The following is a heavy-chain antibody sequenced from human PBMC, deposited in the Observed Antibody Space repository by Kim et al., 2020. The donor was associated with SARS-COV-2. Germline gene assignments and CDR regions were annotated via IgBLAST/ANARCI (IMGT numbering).Heavy chain of an antibody. J-gene: IGHJ4*02. V-gene: IGHV4-61*01. CDR3: ARDRPVSGSVGYYLDF. CDR1: GASVSNGSAY. CDR2: VYPSGTT. Sequence: SETLSLTCSVSGASVSNGSAYWTWIRQTPERGLEWIGYVYPSGTTNYHPSFKSRVTISLDTSKNHFSLNLTSVTAADTAVYYCARDRPVSGSVGYYLDFWGQGARVSVSS. D-gene: IGHD3-22*01.